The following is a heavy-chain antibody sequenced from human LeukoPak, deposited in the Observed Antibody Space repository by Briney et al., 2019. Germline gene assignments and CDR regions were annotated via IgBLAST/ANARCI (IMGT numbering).Heavy chain of an antibody. J-gene: IGHJ3*01. CDR3: ARYSFQYTNSPLRHDAFDV. Sequence: PGGSLRLSCTASGFNFGIYGMHWVRQAPGKGLEWVAVMWDDGTNEYYVESVKGRFTISRDNGKRTLYLQMNSLRAEDTAVYYCARYSFQYTNSPLRHDAFDVWGQGMMVVVSS. CDR2: MWDDGTNE. V-gene: IGHV3-33*01. CDR1: GFNFGIYG. D-gene: IGHD2/OR15-2a*01.